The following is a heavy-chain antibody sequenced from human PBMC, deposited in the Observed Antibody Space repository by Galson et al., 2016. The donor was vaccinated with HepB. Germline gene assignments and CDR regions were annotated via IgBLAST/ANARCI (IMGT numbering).Heavy chain of an antibody. CDR2: IYPGDSDA. CDR1: GYRFTGYW. J-gene: IGHJ4*02. CDR3: AKEDPAGYSFDC. D-gene: IGHD5-24*01. Sequence: QSGAEVKKPGESLKISCKGSGYRFTGYWIAWVRQMPGKGLEWMGIIYPGDSDARYSPSFQGQVTISADKSISTAYLQWSSLKDSDTAMYYCAKEDPAGYSFDCWGQGTLVTVSS. V-gene: IGHV5-51*01.